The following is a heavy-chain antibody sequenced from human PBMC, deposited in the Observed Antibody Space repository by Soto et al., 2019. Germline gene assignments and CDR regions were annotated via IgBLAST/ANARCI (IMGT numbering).Heavy chain of an antibody. D-gene: IGHD3-22*01. CDR1: GFNLSTYA. V-gene: IGHV3-30-3*01. Sequence: GTLRLSCAAAGFNLSTYALHWVRQAPGKGLEWVATVTSDGSNKYHADSVEGRFTISRDDSKNTLYLQLNSLRAEDTAVYYCGRITLKTSVDTFDFWGQGTMVTVSS. CDR3: GRITLKTSVDTFDF. CDR2: VTSDGSNK. J-gene: IGHJ3*01.